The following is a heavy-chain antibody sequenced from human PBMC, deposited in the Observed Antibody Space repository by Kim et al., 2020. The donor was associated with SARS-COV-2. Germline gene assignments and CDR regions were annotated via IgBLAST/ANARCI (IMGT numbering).Heavy chain of an antibody. J-gene: IGHJ6*02. CDR1: GYTFTGYY. Sequence: ASVKVSCKASGYTFTGYYMHWVRQAPGQGLEWMGWINPNSGGTNYAQKFQGWVTMTRDTSISTAYMELSRLRSDDTAVYYCARGSDTVRPFPYSGSYYSYYGMDVWGQGTTVTVSS. V-gene: IGHV1-2*04. CDR3: ARGSDTVRPFPYSGSYYSYYGMDV. CDR2: INPNSGGT. D-gene: IGHD1-26*01.